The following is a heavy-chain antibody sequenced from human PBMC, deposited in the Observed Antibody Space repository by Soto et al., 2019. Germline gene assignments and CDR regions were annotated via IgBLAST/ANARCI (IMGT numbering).Heavy chain of an antibody. J-gene: IGHJ4*02. CDR1: GGTISTYV. CDR3: ARGGQQVVSFDY. D-gene: IGHD6-6*01. CDR2: IIPALGAA. Sequence: QVHLVQSGAEVKKPGSSVKVSCTTSGGTISTYVINWVRQAPGQGLEWMGRIIPALGAADYAQTFQDRLTITADKSTSTAYLELSSLRSDDTAVYYCARGGQQVVSFDYWGQGTLVAVSS. V-gene: IGHV1-69*08.